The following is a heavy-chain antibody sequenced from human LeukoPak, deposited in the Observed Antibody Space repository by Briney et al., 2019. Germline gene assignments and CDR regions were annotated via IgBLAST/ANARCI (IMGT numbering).Heavy chain of an antibody. CDR1: GGSISSSSYY. D-gene: IGHD6-13*01. V-gene: IGHV4-39*07. CDR3: ARDRGSSWYSLGWFDP. Sequence: PSETLSLTCTVSGGSISSSSYYWGWIRQPPGKGLEWIGSIYYSGSTYYNPSLKSRVTISVDTSKNQFSLKLSSVTAADTAVYHCARDRGSSWYSLGWFDPWGQGTLVTVSS. J-gene: IGHJ5*02. CDR2: IYYSGST.